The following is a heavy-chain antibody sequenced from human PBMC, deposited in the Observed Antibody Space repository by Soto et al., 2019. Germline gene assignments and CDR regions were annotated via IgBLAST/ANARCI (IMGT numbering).Heavy chain of an antibody. CDR3: AHGSGWLFDY. J-gene: IGHJ4*02. D-gene: IGHD6-19*01. CDR2: LYWDDDN. Sequence: QITLKESGPTLVKPTQTLTLTCTFSGFSLRTRDVGVGWIRQPPGKALEWLALLYWDDDNRYSPSLRRRLTLPKETSKNQVVLTLTNMDPVDTATYYCAHGSGWLFDYWGPGTLVTVSS. V-gene: IGHV2-5*02. CDR1: GFSLRTRDVG.